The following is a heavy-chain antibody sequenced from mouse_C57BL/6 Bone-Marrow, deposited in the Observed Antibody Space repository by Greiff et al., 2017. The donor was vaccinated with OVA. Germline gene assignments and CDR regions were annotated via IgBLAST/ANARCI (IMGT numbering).Heavy chain of an antibody. CDR1: GFTFSSYG. J-gene: IGHJ3*01. CDR3: ARQSSGYWFAY. V-gene: IGHV5-6*01. D-gene: IGHD3-2*02. Sequence: EVQGVESGGDLVKPGGSLKLSCAASGFTFSSYGMSWVRQTPDKRLEWVATISSGGSYTYYPDSVKGRFTISRDNAKNTLYLQRSSLKSEDTAMDYCARQSSGYWFAYWGQGTLVTVSA. CDR2: ISSGGSYT.